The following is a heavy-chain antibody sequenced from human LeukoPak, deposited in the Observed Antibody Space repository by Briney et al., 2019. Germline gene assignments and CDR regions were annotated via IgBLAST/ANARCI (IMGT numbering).Heavy chain of an antibody. CDR1: GFTFSSYA. D-gene: IGHD5-18*01. Sequence: GGSLRLSCAASGFTFSSYAMHWVRQAPGKGLEWVVVISYDGSNKYYADSVKGRFTISRDNSKNTLYLQMNSLRAEDTAVYYCARDTAMVTGPLDYWGQGTLVTVSS. CDR3: ARDTAMVTGPLDY. CDR2: ISYDGSNK. J-gene: IGHJ4*02. V-gene: IGHV3-30-3*01.